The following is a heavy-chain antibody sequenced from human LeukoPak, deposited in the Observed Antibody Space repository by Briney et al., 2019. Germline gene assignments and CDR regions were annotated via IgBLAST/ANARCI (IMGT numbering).Heavy chain of an antibody. D-gene: IGHD3-22*01. Sequence: PSQTLSLTCTVSGGSISSGSYYWSWIRQPAGKGLEWIGRIYTSGSTNYNPSLKSRVTISVDTSKNQFPLKLSSVTAADTAVYYCARGTSSGYYYVHAFDIWGQGTMVTVSS. J-gene: IGHJ3*02. CDR3: ARGTSSGYYYVHAFDI. CDR1: GGSISSGSYY. V-gene: IGHV4-61*02. CDR2: IYTSGST.